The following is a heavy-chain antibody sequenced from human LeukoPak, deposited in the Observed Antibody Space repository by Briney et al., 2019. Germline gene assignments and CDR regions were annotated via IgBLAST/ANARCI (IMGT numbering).Heavy chain of an antibody. CDR3: AKDSFGSRLPTSSTSPDY. CDR1: GFTFSSYG. Sequence: GGSLRLSCAASGFTFSSYGMHWVRQAPGKGLEWVAFIRYDGSNKYYADSVKGRFTISRDNSKNTLYLQMNSLRAEDTAVYYCAKDSFGSRLPTSSTSPDYWGQGTLVTVSS. V-gene: IGHV3-30*02. D-gene: IGHD2-2*01. J-gene: IGHJ4*02. CDR2: IRYDGSNK.